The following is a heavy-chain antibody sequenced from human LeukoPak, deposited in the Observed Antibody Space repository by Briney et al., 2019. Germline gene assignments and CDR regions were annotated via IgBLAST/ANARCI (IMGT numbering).Heavy chain of an antibody. J-gene: IGHJ1*01. CDR1: GYSISSGYY. CDR2: IYHSGST. Sequence: SETLSLTCTVSGYSISSGYYWGWIRQPPGKGLEWIGSIYHSGSTYYNPSLKSRVTISVDTSKNQFSLKLSSVTAADTAVYYCARRGYSYGSEHWGQGTLVTVSS. CDR3: ARRGYSYGSEH. D-gene: IGHD5-18*01. V-gene: IGHV4-38-2*02.